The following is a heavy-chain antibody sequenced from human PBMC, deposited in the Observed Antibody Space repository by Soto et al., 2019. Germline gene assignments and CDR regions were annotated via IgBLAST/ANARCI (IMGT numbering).Heavy chain of an antibody. D-gene: IGHD4-17*01. Sequence: GGSLRLSCAASGFTFSSYGMHWVRQAPGKGLEWVAVIWYDGSNKYYADSVKGRFTISRDNSKNTLYLQMNSLRAEDTAVYYCARDPYGDYVLYYYYYGMDVWGQGTTVTVSS. CDR3: ARDPYGDYVLYYYYYGMDV. J-gene: IGHJ6*02. CDR2: IWYDGSNK. CDR1: GFTFSSYG. V-gene: IGHV3-33*01.